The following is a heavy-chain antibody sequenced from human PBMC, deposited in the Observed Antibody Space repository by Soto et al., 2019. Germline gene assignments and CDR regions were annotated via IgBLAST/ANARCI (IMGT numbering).Heavy chain of an antibody. V-gene: IGHV4-34*01. CDR1: GGSFSGFY. CDR3: ARMAGPWYFDL. J-gene: IGHJ2*01. CDR2: INHSGSS. Sequence: QVQLQQWGAGLLKPSETLSLTCAVHGGSFSGFYWTWIRQPPGKGLEWIGEINHSGSSNYNTPIKSRVTMSLDTSRNQFSLSLNSVTAADTAVYYCARMAGPWYFDLWGRGTLVTVSS.